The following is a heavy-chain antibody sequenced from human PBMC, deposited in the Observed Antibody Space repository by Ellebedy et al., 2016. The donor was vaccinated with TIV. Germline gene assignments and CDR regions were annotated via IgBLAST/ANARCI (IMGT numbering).Heavy chain of an antibody. D-gene: IGHD3-22*01. CDR3: ATQGVIRDPDAFDI. J-gene: IGHJ3*02. CDR2: IFHSGST. Sequence: SETLSLXXTVSGGSISSYYWSWIRQPPGKGLEWIRYIFHSGSTNYSPSLKSRVTISVDTSKKQFSLKLNSVTAADTAVYYCATQGVIRDPDAFDIWGQGTMVTVSS. CDR1: GGSISSYY. V-gene: IGHV4-59*01.